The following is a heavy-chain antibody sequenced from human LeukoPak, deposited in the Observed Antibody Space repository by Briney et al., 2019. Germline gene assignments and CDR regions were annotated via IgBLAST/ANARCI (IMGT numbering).Heavy chain of an antibody. V-gene: IGHV4-59*01. CDR2: IYYSGST. CDR3: AREDRSWFGELFEGFDY. Sequence: SETLSLTCTVFGGSISSYYWSWIRQPPGKGLEWIGYIYYSGSTNYNPSLKSRVTISVDTSKNQFSLKLSSVTAADTAVYYCAREDRSWFGELFEGFDYWGQGTLVTVSS. J-gene: IGHJ4*02. D-gene: IGHD3-10*01. CDR1: GGSISSYY.